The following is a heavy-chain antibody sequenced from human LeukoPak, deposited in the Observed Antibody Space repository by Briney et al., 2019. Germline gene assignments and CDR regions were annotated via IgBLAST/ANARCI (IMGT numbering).Heavy chain of an antibody. V-gene: IGHV3-48*02. CDR2: ISSVTTTI. CDR3: AREYSGSYLY. D-gene: IGHD1-26*01. Sequence: GGSLRLSCAASGFTLSSYSMNWVRQAPGKGLEWISYISSVTTTIYYADSVKGRFTISRDSAKNSLYLQMNSLRDEDTAVYYCAREYSGSYLYWGQGTLVTVSS. CDR1: GFTLSSYS. J-gene: IGHJ4*02.